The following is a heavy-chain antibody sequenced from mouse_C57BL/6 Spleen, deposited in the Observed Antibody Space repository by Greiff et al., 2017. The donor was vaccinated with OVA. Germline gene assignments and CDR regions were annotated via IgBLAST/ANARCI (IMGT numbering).Heavy chain of an antibody. V-gene: IGHV1-81*01. CDR3: ARRGGSGYDY. J-gene: IGHJ2*01. CDR1: GYTFTSYG. D-gene: IGHD3-2*02. Sequence: VHLVESGAELARPGASVKLSCKASGYTFTSYGISWVKQRTGQGLEWIGEIYPRSGNTYYNEKFKGKATLTADKSSSTAYMELRSLTSEDSAVYFCARRGGSGYDYWGQGTTLTVSS. CDR2: IYPRSGNT.